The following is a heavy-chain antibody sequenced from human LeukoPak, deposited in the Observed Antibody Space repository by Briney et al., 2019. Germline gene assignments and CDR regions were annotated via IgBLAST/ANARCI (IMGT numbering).Heavy chain of an antibody. J-gene: IGHJ5*02. V-gene: IGHV3-7*05. CDR3: AKVIAARPA. Sequence: PGGSLRLSCATSGFTFTNYWMSWVRQAPGKGLQWVANIKQDGSQKYYVDSVKGRFTIPRDNAKNSLYLQMDSLRAEDTAVYYCAKVIAARPAWGQGTLVTVSS. CDR2: IKQDGSQK. D-gene: IGHD6-6*01. CDR1: GFTFTNYW.